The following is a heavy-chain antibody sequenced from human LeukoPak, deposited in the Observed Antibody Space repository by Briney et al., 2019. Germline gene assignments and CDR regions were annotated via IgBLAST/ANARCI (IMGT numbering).Heavy chain of an antibody. CDR3: ARDRSGNRNDPWFDP. V-gene: IGHV3-74*01. CDR1: GFTFSSYW. J-gene: IGHJ5*02. CDR2: INSDGSST. D-gene: IGHD1-1*01. Sequence: GGSLRLSCAASGFTFSSYWMHWVRQAPGKGLVWVSRINSDGSSTGYADSVKGRFTISRDNAKNTLYLQMNSLRAEGTAVYYCARDRSGNRNDPWFDPWGQGTLVTVSS.